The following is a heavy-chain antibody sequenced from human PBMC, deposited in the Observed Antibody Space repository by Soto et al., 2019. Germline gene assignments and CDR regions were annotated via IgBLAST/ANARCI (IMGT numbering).Heavy chain of an antibody. CDR2: ISYDGSNK. Sequence: GGSLRLSCAASGFTFSSYGMQWVRQAPGKGLEWVAVISYDGSNKYYADSVKGRFTISRDNSKNTLYLQMNSLRAEDTAVYYCAKLAYYYDSSGWAFDIWGQGTMVTVSS. CDR3: AKLAYYYDSSGWAFDI. V-gene: IGHV3-30*18. J-gene: IGHJ3*02. CDR1: GFTFSSYG. D-gene: IGHD3-22*01.